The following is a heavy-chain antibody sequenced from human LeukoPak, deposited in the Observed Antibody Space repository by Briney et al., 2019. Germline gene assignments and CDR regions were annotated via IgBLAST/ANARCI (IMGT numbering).Heavy chain of an antibody. CDR2: ISDGGDYT. CDR1: GFTFSTYA. CDR3: AKEKKSGGWPIDY. V-gene: IGHV3-23*01. Sequence: GSLRLSCAASGFTFSTYAMSWVRQAPGKGLEWVSGISDGGDYTYYADSVKGRFTISRDNSKNTLCLQMNSLRADDTAVYHCAKEKKSGGWPIDYWGQGALVTVSS. D-gene: IGHD2-15*01. J-gene: IGHJ4*02.